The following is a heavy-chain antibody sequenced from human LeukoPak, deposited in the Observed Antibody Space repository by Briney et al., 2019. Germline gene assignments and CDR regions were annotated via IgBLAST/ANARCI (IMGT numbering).Heavy chain of an antibody. D-gene: IGHD5-18*01. J-gene: IGHJ6*02. CDR2: INHSGST. CDR1: GGSFSGYY. CDR3: ARGPRGYSYGYTGEDYYYYGMDV. V-gene: IGHV4-34*01. Sequence: SETLSLTCAVYGGSFSGYYWSWLRQPPGKGLEWIGEINHSGSTNYNPSLKSRVTISVDTSKNQFSLKLSSVTAADTAVYYCARGPRGYSYGYTGEDYYYYGMDVWGQGTTVTVSS.